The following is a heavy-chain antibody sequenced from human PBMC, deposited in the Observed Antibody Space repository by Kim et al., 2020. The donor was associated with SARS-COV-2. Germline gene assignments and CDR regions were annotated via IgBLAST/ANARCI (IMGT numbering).Heavy chain of an antibody. CDR2: IRSKAYGGTT. D-gene: IGHD3-10*01. V-gene: IGHV3-49*04. Sequence: GGSLRLSCTASGFTFGDYAMSWVRQAPGKGLEWVGFIRSKAYGGTTEYAASVKGRFTISRDDSKSIAYLQMNSLKTEDTAVYYCTRDIIKGYGSGSYWVYFDYWGQGTLVTVSS. CDR1: GFTFGDYA. J-gene: IGHJ4*02. CDR3: TRDIIKGYGSGSYWVYFDY.